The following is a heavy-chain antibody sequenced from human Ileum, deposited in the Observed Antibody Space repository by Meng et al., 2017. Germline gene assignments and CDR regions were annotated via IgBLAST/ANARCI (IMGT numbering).Heavy chain of an antibody. Sequence: EVALVGSWGGLVQPGGSLRLSCATYGFNFDTYVMSWVRQAPRKGLEWVSGVSGSSDTTYYADSVKGRFSISRDNSKNAVYLQMNSLRVEDTAVYYCAKHGSSTMIGRYLDLWGRGTLVTVSS. CDR1: GFNFDTYV. J-gene: IGHJ2*01. D-gene: IGHD3-22*01. CDR2: VSGSSDTT. V-gene: IGHV3-23*04. CDR3: AKHGSSTMIGRYLDL.